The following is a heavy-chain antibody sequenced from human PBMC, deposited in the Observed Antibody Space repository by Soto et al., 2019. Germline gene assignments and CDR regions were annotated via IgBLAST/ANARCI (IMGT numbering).Heavy chain of an antibody. CDR2: IIPILGIA. V-gene: IGHV1-69*02. D-gene: IGHD6-19*01. J-gene: IGHJ4*02. Sequence: ASVKVSCKASGGTFSSYTISWVRPAPGQGLEWMGRIIPILGIANYAQKFQGRVTITADKSTSTAYMELSSLRSEDTAVYYCASRTMAVAETDYWGQGTLVTVSS. CDR1: GGTFSSYT. CDR3: ASRTMAVAETDY.